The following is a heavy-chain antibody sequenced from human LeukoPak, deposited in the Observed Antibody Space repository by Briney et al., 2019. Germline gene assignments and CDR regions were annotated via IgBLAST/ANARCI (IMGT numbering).Heavy chain of an antibody. V-gene: IGHV2-70*11. Sequence: SGPTLVNPTQTLTLTCTFSGFSLSTSGVGVGWIRQPPGKALEWLARIDWDDDKYYSTSLKTRLTISKDTSKNQVVLTMTNMDPVDTATYYCARIRVVPAAIQPIYFDYWGQGTLVTVSS. CDR3: ARIRVVPAAIQPIYFDY. CDR1: GFSLSTSGVG. D-gene: IGHD2-2*02. CDR2: IDWDDDK. J-gene: IGHJ4*02.